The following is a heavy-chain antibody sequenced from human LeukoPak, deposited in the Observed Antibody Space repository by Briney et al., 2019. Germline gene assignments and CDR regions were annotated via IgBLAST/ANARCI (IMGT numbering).Heavy chain of an antibody. CDR1: GGSISSYY. V-gene: IGHV4-59*01. J-gene: IGHJ4*02. CDR3: ARADYYDSSGYYGFDY. D-gene: IGHD3-22*01. Sequence: SETLSLTCTVSGGSISSYYWSWIRQPPGKGLEWIGYIYYSGSTNYNPSLKSRVTISVDMSKNQFSLKLSSVTAADTAVYYCARADYYDSSGYYGFDYWGQGTLVTVSS. CDR2: IYYSGST.